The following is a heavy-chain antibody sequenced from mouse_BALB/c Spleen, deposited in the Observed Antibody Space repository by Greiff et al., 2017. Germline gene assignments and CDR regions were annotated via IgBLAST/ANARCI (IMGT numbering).Heavy chain of an antibody. V-gene: IGHV1S81*02. CDR2: INPSNGRT. CDR3: ARLGFDD. CDR1: GYTFTSYW. J-gene: IGHJ2*01. D-gene: IGHD4-1*01. Sequence: QVQLQQPGAELVKPGASVKLSCKASGYTFTSYWMHWVKQRPGQGLEWIGEINPSNGRTNYNEKFKSKATLTVDKSSSTAYMQLSSLTSEDSAVYYCARLGFDDWGQGTTLTVSS.